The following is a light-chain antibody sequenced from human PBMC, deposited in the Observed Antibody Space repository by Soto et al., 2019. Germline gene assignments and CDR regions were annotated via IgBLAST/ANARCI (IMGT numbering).Light chain of an antibody. CDR2: EVT. J-gene: IGLJ1*01. CDR1: SSDVGSYNY. Sequence: QSALTQPPSASGSPGQSVAISCTGTSSDVGSYNYVSWYQQQPGKAPRLMIYEVTKRPSGIPDRFSGSKSGNTASLTVSGLQAEDEADYYCSSYAGSNNYVFGTGTKLTVL. CDR3: SSYAGSNNYV. V-gene: IGLV2-8*01.